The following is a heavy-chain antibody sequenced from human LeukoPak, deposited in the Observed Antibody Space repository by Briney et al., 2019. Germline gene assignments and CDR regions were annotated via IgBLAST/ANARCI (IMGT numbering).Heavy chain of an antibody. V-gene: IGHV1-2*02. CDR1: GYTFTTYD. Sequence: ASVKVSCKASGYTFTTYDIHWVRQAPGQGLEWMGWINPNSGGTNYAQKFQGRVPMTRDTSISTAYMELSRLRSDDTAVYYCARVGFSSSWYLTTYNWFDPWGQGTLVTVSS. J-gene: IGHJ5*02. CDR2: INPNSGGT. CDR3: ARVGFSSSWYLTTYNWFDP. D-gene: IGHD6-13*01.